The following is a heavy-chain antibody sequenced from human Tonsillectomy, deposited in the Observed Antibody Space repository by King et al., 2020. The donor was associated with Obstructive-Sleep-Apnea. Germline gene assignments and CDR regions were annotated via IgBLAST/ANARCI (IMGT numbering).Heavy chain of an antibody. D-gene: IGHD1-7*01. V-gene: IGHV1-69*01. CDR3: ANSNRLRDNWNYDFDY. CDR1: GGTFSSYT. J-gene: IGHJ4*02. Sequence: QLVQSGTDVKKPGSSVKVSCKASGGTFSSYTLSWVRQAPGQGLEWMGAIIPILGTTNYAQKFKGRVTITADESTNTAYMELRSLTSEDTAVYYCANSNRLRDNWNYDFDYWGQGTLVTVSS. CDR2: IIPILGTT.